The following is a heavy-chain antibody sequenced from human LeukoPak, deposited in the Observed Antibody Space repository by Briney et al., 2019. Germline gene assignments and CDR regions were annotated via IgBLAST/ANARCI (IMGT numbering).Heavy chain of an antibody. J-gene: IGHJ4*02. D-gene: IGHD1-26*01. CDR3: ARDPSNSGSYYVLDY. CDR2: ISDDGSNT. V-gene: IGHV3-30*04. Sequence: PGGSLRLSCAASGFTFSSYGMHWVRQAPGKGLEWVTVISDDGSNTYYADSVKGRFTIYRDNSKNTLYLHMNGLRAEDTAVYYCARDPSNSGSYYVLDYWGPGTLVTVSS. CDR1: GFTFSSYG.